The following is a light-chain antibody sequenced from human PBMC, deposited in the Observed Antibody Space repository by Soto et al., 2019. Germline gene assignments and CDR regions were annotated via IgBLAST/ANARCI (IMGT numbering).Light chain of an antibody. V-gene: IGKV1-39*01. CDR1: QSISSY. Sequence: DIQMTQSPSSLSASVGDRVTITCRASQSISSYLNWYQQKPGKAPKLLIYAASSLQSGVPSRFSGSGSGTDFTLTISSLQPDDFATYYCQQYNSPITFGQGTRLEIK. CDR2: AAS. CDR3: QQYNSPIT. J-gene: IGKJ5*01.